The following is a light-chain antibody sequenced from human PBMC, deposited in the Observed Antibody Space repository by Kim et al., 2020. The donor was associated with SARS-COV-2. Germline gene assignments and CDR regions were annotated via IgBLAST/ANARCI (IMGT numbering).Light chain of an antibody. V-gene: IGKV3-15*01. Sequence: SVSPGERAPLSCRASQSVSSNLAWYQQKPGQAPRLLISDASTRVTGIPARFSGSGSATEFTLTITSLQSEDFAVYYCQQYNNWLYTFGQGTKLEI. CDR3: QQYNNWLYT. J-gene: IGKJ2*01. CDR2: DAS. CDR1: QSVSSN.